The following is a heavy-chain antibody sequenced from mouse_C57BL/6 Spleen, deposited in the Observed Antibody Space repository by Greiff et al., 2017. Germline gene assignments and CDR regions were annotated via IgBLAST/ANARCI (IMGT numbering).Heavy chain of an antibody. J-gene: IGHJ2*01. CDR1: GYTFTDYY. CDR3: ARMEYYFDY. CDR2: IYPGSGNT. V-gene: IGHV1-76*01. Sequence: VQRVESGAELVRPGASVKLSCKASGYTFTDYYINWVKQRPGQGLEWIARIYPGSGNTYYNEKFKGKATLTAEKSSSTAYMQLSSLTSEDSAVYFCARMEYYFDYWGQGTTLTVSS. D-gene: IGHD2-3*01.